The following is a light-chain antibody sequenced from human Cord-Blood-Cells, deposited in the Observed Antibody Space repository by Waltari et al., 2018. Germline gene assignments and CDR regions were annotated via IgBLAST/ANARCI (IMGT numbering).Light chain of an antibody. J-gene: IGKJ2*01. Sequence: ATINCKSSQSVLYSSNNKNYLAWYQQKPGQPPKLLIYWASTRESGVPDRFSGSGSGTDFTLTISSLQAEDVAVYYCQQYYSTPPAFGQGTKLEIK. CDR3: QQYYSTPPA. CDR2: WAS. V-gene: IGKV4-1*01. CDR1: QSVLYSSNNKNY.